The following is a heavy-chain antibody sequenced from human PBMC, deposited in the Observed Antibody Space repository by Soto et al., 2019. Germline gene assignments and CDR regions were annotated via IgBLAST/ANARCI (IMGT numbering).Heavy chain of an antibody. CDR2: ISGSGGST. Sequence: GGSLRLSCAASGFTFSSYAMSWVRQAPGKGLEWVSAISGSGGSTYYADSVKGRFTISRDNSKNTLYLQMNSLRAEDTAVYYCAKDQGGPGPYYYYGMAVWGQGTTVTVSS. D-gene: IGHD2-15*01. J-gene: IGHJ6*02. CDR3: AKDQGGPGPYYYYGMAV. CDR1: GFTFSSYA. V-gene: IGHV3-23*01.